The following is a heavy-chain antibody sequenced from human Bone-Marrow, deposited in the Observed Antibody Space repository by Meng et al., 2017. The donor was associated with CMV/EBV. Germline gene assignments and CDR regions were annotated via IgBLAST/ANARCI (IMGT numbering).Heavy chain of an antibody. CDR3: ARCIIAVAGKGGFDY. Sequence: SEPLSLTCAVYGGSFSGYYWSWIRQPPGKGLEWIGEINHSGSTNYNPSLKSRVTISVDTSKNQFSLKLSSVTAADTAVYYCARCIIAVAGKGGFDYWGQETLVTVSS. CDR1: GGSFSGYY. CDR2: INHSGST. V-gene: IGHV4-34*01. J-gene: IGHJ4*02. D-gene: IGHD6-19*01.